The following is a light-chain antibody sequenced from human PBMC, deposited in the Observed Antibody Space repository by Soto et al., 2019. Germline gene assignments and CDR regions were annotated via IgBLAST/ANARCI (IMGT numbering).Light chain of an antibody. J-gene: IGKJ2*01. CDR2: DAS. CDR3: QQRSNWPPYT. Sequence: EIVLTQSPATLSLSPGERATLSCRASQSVSRYLAWYQQKPGQAPRLLIYDASNRATGIPARFSGSGSATDFTLTISSPEPEDFAVYYCQQRSNWPPYTFGQGTKLEIK. V-gene: IGKV3-11*01. CDR1: QSVSRY.